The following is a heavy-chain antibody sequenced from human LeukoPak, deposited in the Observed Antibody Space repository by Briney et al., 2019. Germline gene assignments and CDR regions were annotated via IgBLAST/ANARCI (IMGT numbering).Heavy chain of an antibody. V-gene: IGHV3-7*01. CDR2: IEQDGTDK. CDR3: AELGITMIGGV. D-gene: IGHD3-10*02. Sequence: GGSLRLSCAASGFTFSSYSMNWVRQAPGKGLEWVANIEQDGTDKSYVDSVKGRFTISRDNAKNSLYLQMNSLRAEDTAVYYCAELGITMIGGVWGKGTTVTISS. J-gene: IGHJ6*04. CDR1: GFTFSSYS.